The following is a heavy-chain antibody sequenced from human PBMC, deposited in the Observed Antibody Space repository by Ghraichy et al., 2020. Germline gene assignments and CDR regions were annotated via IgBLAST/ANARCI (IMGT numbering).Heavy chain of an antibody. D-gene: IGHD6-13*01. Sequence: GGSLRLSCAASGFTFSSYGMHWVRQAPGKGLEWVADIWYDGSNKYYADSVKGRFTISRDNSRNTLYLQMNSLRAEDTAVYYCARDGEMCSSSWYLDYWGQGTLVTVSS. J-gene: IGHJ4*02. CDR1: GFTFSSYG. V-gene: IGHV3-33*01. CDR3: ARDGEMCSSSWYLDY. CDR2: IWYDGSNK.